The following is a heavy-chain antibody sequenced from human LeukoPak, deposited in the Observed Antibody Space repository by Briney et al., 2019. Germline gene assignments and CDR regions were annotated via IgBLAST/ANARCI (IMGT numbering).Heavy chain of an antibody. Sequence: GGSLRLSCAASRFTFSPYSMNWVRQAPGQGLEWMGWINTNTGNPTYAQGFTGRFVFSLDTSVSTAYLQISSLKAEDTAVYYCARVHPSLAAAGLDYWGQGTLVTVSS. CDR3: ARVHPSLAAAGLDY. CDR1: RFTFSPYS. J-gene: IGHJ4*02. V-gene: IGHV7-4-1*02. CDR2: INTNTGNP. D-gene: IGHD6-13*01.